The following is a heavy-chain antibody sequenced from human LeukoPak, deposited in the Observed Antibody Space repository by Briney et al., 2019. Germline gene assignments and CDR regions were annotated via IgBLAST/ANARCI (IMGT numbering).Heavy chain of an antibody. CDR2: ISSSSSYI. CDR1: GFTFSSYS. Sequence: GGSLRLSCAASGFTFSSYSMNWVRQAPGKGLEWVSSISSSSSYIYYADSVKGRFTISRDNAKNSLYLQMNSLRAEDSAVYYCAELGITMIGGVWGKGTTVTISS. V-gene: IGHV3-21*01. CDR3: AELGITMIGGV. D-gene: IGHD3-10*02. J-gene: IGHJ6*04.